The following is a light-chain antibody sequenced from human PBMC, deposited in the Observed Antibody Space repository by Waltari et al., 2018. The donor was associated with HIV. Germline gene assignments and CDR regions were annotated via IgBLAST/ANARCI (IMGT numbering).Light chain of an antibody. CDR1: SSDVGGYNY. CDR2: EVS. CDR3: SSYTSSSTWV. J-gene: IGLJ3*02. V-gene: IGLV2-14*01. Sequence: QSALTQSASVSGSPGQSITISCTGTSSDVGGYNYVSWYQQHPGKAPKLMIYEVSKRPSGVSNRVSGSKSGNTASLTISGLQAEDEADYYCSSYTSSSTWVFGGGTKLTVL.